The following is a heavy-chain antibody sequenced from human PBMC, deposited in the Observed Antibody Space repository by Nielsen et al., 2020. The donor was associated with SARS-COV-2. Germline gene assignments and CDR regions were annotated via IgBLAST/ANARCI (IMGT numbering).Heavy chain of an antibody. D-gene: IGHD5-24*01. CDR2: IWYDGSNK. CDR1: GFTFSSYG. CDR3: ARSGGRDGYNYVGGY. J-gene: IGHJ4*02. V-gene: IGHV3-33*01. Sequence: GESLKISCAASGFTFSSYGMHWVRQAPGKGLEWVAVIWYDGSNKYYADSVKGRFTISRDNSKNTLYLQMNSLRAEDTAVYYCARSGGRDGYNYVGGYWGQGTLVTVSS.